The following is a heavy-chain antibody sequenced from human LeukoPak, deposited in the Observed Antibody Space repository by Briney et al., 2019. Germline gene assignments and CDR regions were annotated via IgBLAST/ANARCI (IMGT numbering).Heavy chain of an antibody. CDR1: GFTVSTNY. V-gene: IGHV3-53*01. CDR2: INYSGGGT. CDR3: ARDRPGAPVPGVVAY. Sequence: GSLRLSCAASGFTVSTNYMSWVRQAPGKGLEWVSAINYSGGGTYYADSVKGRFTISRDNSKNTLYLQVNSLRADDTAVYYCARDRPGAPVPGVVAYWGQGTLVSVSS. D-gene: IGHD3-10*01. J-gene: IGHJ4*02.